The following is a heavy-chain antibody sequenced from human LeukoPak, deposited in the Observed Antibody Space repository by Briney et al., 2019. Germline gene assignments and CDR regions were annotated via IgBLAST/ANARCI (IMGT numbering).Heavy chain of an antibody. Sequence: GESLKISCKGSGYSFTSYWIGWVRQMPGKGLEWMGIIYPGDSDTRYSPSFQGQVTISADKSISTAYLQWSSPKASDTAMYYCARPRTYYYGSGSPDAFDIWGQGTMVTVSS. CDR3: ARPRTYYYGSGSPDAFDI. J-gene: IGHJ3*02. V-gene: IGHV5-51*01. D-gene: IGHD3-10*01. CDR1: GYSFTSYW. CDR2: IYPGDSDT.